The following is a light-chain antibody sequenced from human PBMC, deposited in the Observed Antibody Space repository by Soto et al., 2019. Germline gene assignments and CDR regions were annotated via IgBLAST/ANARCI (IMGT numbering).Light chain of an antibody. Sequence: DIVMTQSPEFLGVSLGERATINCQSNPSVLYDFNNKNYLAWYQQKPGQPLKKIMHWGSVRYYGVSDRFSGNGSATDVTHTTSSLQVEDVAVYYGHQYYTLPLTCGGGTKVDTK. V-gene: IGKV4-1*01. J-gene: IGKJ4*01. CDR3: HQYYTLPLT. CDR2: WGS. CDR1: PSVLYDFNNKNY.